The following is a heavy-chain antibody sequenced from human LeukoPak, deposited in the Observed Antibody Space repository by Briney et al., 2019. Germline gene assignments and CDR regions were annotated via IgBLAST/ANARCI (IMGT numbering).Heavy chain of an antibody. Sequence: GGSLRLSCAASGFTFSSFSMNWVRQAPGKGLEWVSAISGSGGSTYYADSVKGRFTISRDNSKNTLYLQMSSLRAEDTAVYYCAKGRGYSGYAIKGAEYFQHWGQGTLVTVSS. V-gene: IGHV3-23*01. J-gene: IGHJ1*01. CDR3: AKGRGYSGYAIKGAEYFQH. D-gene: IGHD5-12*01. CDR2: ISGSGGST. CDR1: GFTFSSFS.